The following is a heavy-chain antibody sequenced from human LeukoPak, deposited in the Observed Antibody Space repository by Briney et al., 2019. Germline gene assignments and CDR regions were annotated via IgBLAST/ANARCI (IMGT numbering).Heavy chain of an antibody. J-gene: IGHJ6*02. CDR2: ISDDGREK. V-gene: IGHV3-30*04. CDR3: ARDKVASYYYYGMDV. CDR1: GFTFSSYA. Sequence: PGGSLGLSCAASGFTFSSYAMHWVRQSPGKGLEWVAVISDDGREKYYADSVKGRFTISRDNSKKTLYVQMNSLRTEDTALYYCARDKVASYYYYGMDVWGQGTTVSVSS. D-gene: IGHD2-15*01.